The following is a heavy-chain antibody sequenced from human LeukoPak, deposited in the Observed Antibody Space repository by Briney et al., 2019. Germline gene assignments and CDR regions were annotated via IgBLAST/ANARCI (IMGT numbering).Heavy chain of an antibody. D-gene: IGHD3-10*01. J-gene: IGHJ4*02. CDR2: IWYDGSDK. Sequence: QPGGSLRLSCAASGFTFSSYGMPWVRQAPGKGLEWVAVIWYDGSDKYYADSVKGRFTISRDNSKNTLYLQMNSLRAEDTAVYYCARDLHHYYGSGSYYNAFGYWGQGTLVTVSS. CDR3: ARDLHHYYGSGSYYNAFGY. V-gene: IGHV3-33*01. CDR1: GFTFSSYG.